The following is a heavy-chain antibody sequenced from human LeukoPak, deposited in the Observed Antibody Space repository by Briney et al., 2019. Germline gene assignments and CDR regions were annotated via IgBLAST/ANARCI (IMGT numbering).Heavy chain of an antibody. J-gene: IGHJ4*02. V-gene: IGHV4-4*07. CDR3: AREYGDFDY. CDR1: GGSISNYY. Sequence: SETLSLTCIVSGGSISNYYWSWIRQPAGKGPQWIGRINTRGNTNYNPSLKSRVTMSVDTSKNQFSLKLHSLTAADTAVYYCAREYGDFDYWGQGTLVTVSS. CDR2: INTRGNT. D-gene: IGHD4-17*01.